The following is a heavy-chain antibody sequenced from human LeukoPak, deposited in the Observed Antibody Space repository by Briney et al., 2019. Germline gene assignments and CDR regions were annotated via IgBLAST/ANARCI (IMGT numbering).Heavy chain of an antibody. CDR3: ARMDDFWSGYFY. CDR2: IDWDDDK. CDR1: GFSLSTSGMR. D-gene: IGHD3-3*01. V-gene: IGHV2-70*04. J-gene: IGHJ4*02. Sequence: SGPALVKPTQTLTLTCTFSGFSLSTSGMRVSWIRQPPGKALEWLARIDWDDDKFYSSSLKTRLTISKETSKNQVVLTMTNMDPVDTVTYYCARMDDFWSGYFYWGQGTLVTVSS.